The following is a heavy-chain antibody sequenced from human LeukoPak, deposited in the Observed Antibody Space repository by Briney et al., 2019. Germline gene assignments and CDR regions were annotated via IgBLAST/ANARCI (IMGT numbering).Heavy chain of an antibody. D-gene: IGHD5-18*01. J-gene: IGHJ3*02. CDR1: GGTFSSYA. CDR3: ASKHPIQLWAHDAFDI. Sequence: EASVKVSCKASGGTFSSYAISWVRQAPGQGLEWMGGIIPIFGTANYAQKFQGRVTITADESTSTAYMELSSLRSEDTAVYYCASKHPIQLWAHDAFDIWGQGTMVTVSS. CDR2: IIPIFGTA. V-gene: IGHV1-69*01.